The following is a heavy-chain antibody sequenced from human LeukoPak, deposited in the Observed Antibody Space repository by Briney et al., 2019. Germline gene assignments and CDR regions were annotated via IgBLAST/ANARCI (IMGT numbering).Heavy chain of an antibody. J-gene: IGHJ6*03. CDR2: INPNSGGT. CDR3: ATGLRFYYMDV. D-gene: IGHD3-3*01. V-gene: IGHV1-2*02. CDR1: GYTFTGYY. Sequence: GASVKVSCKASGYTFTGYYMHWVRQAPGQGLEWMGWINPNSGGTNYAQKFQGRVTITADESTSTAYMELSSLRSEDTAVYYCATGLRFYYMDVWGKGTTVTVSS.